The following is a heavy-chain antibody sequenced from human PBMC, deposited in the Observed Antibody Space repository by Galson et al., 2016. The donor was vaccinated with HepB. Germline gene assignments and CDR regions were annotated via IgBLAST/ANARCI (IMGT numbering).Heavy chain of an antibody. Sequence: LSLTCAVSGGSISSSNWWTWVRQTPGKGLEWIGEIHHSGSTNYNPSLESRVIISVDRSKNQFSLKLRSVTAADTAVYYCAKTREDFYYFYYMDVWGKGTTVTISS. J-gene: IGHJ6*03. CDR2: IHHSGST. CDR3: AKTREDFYYFYYMDV. D-gene: IGHD5-24*01. CDR1: GGSISSSNW. V-gene: IGHV4-4*02.